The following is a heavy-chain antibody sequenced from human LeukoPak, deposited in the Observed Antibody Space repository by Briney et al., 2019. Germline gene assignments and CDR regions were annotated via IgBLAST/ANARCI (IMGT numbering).Heavy chain of an antibody. Sequence: VASVKVSCKASGGTFSSYAISWVRQAPGQGLEWMGGIIPIFGTANYAQKFQGGVTITADESTSTAYMELSSLRSEDTAVYYCARDPTPWYYDSSGYFDYWGQGTLVTVSS. D-gene: IGHD3-22*01. J-gene: IGHJ4*02. CDR2: IIPIFGTA. CDR1: GGTFSSYA. V-gene: IGHV1-69*01. CDR3: ARDPTPWYYDSSGYFDY.